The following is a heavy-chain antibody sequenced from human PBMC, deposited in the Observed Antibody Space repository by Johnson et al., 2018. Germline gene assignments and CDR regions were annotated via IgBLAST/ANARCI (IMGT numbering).Heavy chain of an antibody. CDR3: ARECLAYADYGCFQD. Sequence: VQLVQSGGALVQPGRSLRLSCAASGFTVNSNYMSWVRQAPGKGLEWVSVIYSGDNTYYADSVKARFTISIDNPKNTLYLQMKSLGAEDTAVYYCARECLAYADYGCFQDWGQGTLVTVSS. D-gene: IGHD4-17*01. J-gene: IGHJ1*01. CDR1: GFTVNSNY. V-gene: IGHV3-66*02. CDR2: IYSGDNT.